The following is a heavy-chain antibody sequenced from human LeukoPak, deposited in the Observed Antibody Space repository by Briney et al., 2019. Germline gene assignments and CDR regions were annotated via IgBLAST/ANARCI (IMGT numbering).Heavy chain of an antibody. CDR3: ARDGSGHWFDP. J-gene: IGHJ5*02. CDR1: GYTINTYG. V-gene: IGHV1-18*04. Sequence: GASVKVSCKASGYTINTYGISWVRQAPGQGLEWMGWINAYNGDTNHAQKFQGRVTMTTDTSTTTAYMELGSLRSDDTAVYYCARDGSGHWFDPWGQGTLVTVSS. D-gene: IGHD6-25*01. CDR2: INAYNGDT.